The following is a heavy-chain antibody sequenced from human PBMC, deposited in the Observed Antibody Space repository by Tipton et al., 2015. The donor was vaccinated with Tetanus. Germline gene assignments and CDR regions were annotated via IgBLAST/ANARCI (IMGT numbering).Heavy chain of an antibody. Sequence: SLRLSCAASGFTFSNAWMSWVRQAPGKGLEWVGRIKSKTDGGAIDYAAPVKGRFTISRDDSKNTLYLQMNSLKTEDAVVDCCTTEQHLARGYFDGIVVWGQGTTVTVSS. J-gene: IGHJ6*02. CDR3: TTEQHLARGYFDGIVV. V-gene: IGHV3-15*01. CDR2: IKSKTDGGAI. D-gene: IGHD6-13*01. CDR1: GFTFSNAW.